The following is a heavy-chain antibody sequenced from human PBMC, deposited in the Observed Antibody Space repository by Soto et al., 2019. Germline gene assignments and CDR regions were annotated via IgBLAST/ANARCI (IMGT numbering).Heavy chain of an antibody. D-gene: IGHD3-10*01. Sequence: VQLVESGGGLVQPGGSLRLSCAASGFTFSSYWMHWVRQAPGKGLVWVSRINSDGSSTSYADSVKGRFTISRDNAKNTLYLQMNSLRAEDTAVYYCARSRITMVRGVMYYYYYYMDVWGKGTTVTVSS. CDR1: GFTFSSYW. CDR2: INSDGSST. J-gene: IGHJ6*03. V-gene: IGHV3-74*01. CDR3: ARSRITMVRGVMYYYYYYMDV.